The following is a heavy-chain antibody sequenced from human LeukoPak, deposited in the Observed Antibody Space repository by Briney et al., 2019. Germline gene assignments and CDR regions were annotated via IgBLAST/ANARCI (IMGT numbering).Heavy chain of an antibody. CDR2: IYYTGST. Sequence: PSETLSLTCTVSGDSIRSGDHFWAWIRQSPGKGLEWIGCIYYTGSTYDNPSLNGRVTISVDTSKNQFSLKLTSVTAADTAVYYCVRMVGSNTAMWFAPWGLGTLVTVSS. J-gene: IGHJ5*02. CDR3: VRMVGSNTAMWFAP. D-gene: IGHD4-23*01. CDR1: GDSIRSGDHF. V-gene: IGHV4-30-4*02.